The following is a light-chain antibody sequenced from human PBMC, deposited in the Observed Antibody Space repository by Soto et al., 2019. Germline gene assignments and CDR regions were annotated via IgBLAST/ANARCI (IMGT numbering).Light chain of an antibody. J-gene: IGKJ1*01. CDR1: QSVRMY. CDR3: QQSYSTLRT. CDR2: AAS. V-gene: IGKV1-39*01. Sequence: DIQMTQSPSSLSASVGDRFTITCRASQSVRMYLNWCQQKGGTAPKLLIYAASTVQSGVPSRFIGSGSGTDFTLTISSLQPEDFATYYCQQSYSTLRTFGQGTKLDIK.